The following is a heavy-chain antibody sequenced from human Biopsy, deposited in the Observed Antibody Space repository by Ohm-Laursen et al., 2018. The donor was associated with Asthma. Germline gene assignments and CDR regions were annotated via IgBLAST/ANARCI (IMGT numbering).Heavy chain of an antibody. CDR3: ARGPELDV. CDR2: TNERGVT. V-gene: IGHV4-34*01. CDR1: PGSFSGFF. J-gene: IGHJ6*02. Sequence: TLSLTWAVYPGSFSGFFWTWIRQSPGKGLEWIGETNERGVTNNNPSLKSRVIISIGTYWNRVSLKLTSVTAADTAVYYCARGPELDVWGQGTTVTVSS.